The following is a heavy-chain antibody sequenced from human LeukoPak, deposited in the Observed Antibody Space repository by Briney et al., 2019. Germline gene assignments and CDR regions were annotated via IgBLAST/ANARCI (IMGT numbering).Heavy chain of an antibody. D-gene: IGHD1-26*01. Sequence: GESLKISCKGSGYSFTSYWIGWVRQMPGKGLEWMGIIYPGDSDTRYSPSFQGQVTISADKSISTAYLQWSSLKASGTAMYYCARHEPRSGSYSYYFDYWGQGTLVTVSS. CDR1: GYSFTSYW. J-gene: IGHJ4*02. CDR2: IYPGDSDT. V-gene: IGHV5-51*01. CDR3: ARHEPRSGSYSYYFDY.